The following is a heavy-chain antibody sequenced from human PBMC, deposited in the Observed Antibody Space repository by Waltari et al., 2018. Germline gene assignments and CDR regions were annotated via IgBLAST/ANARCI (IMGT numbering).Heavy chain of an antibody. V-gene: IGHV4-39*01. Sequence: QLQLQESGPGLVKPSETLSLTCTVSGGSISSSSYYWGWIRQPPGKGLEWIGSIYYSGSTYYNPSLKSRVTISVDTSKNQFSLKLSSVTAADTAVYYCARSDPDNWFDPWGQGTLVTVSS. CDR2: IYYSGST. CDR3: ARSDPDNWFDP. CDR1: GGSISSSSYY. J-gene: IGHJ5*02.